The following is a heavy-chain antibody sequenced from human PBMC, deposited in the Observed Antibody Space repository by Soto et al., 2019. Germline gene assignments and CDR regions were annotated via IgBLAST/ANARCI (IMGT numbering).Heavy chain of an antibody. CDR3: ARAYYYDSSGYYYAFSYYYGMDV. J-gene: IGHJ6*02. D-gene: IGHD3-22*01. CDR2: INPSDGST. Sequence: ASVKVSCKASGYTFTSYYMHWVRQAPGQGLEWMGIINPSDGSTSYAQKFQGRVTMTRDTSTSTVYMELSSLRSEDTAVYYCARAYYYDSSGYYYAFSYYYGMDVWGQGTTVTVSS. V-gene: IGHV1-46*01. CDR1: GYTFTSYY.